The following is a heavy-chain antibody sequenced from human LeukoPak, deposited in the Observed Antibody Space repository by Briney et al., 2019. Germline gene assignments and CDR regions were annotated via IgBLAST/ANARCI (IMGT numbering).Heavy chain of an antibody. V-gene: IGHV1-69*05. J-gene: IGHJ5*01. D-gene: IGHD1-26*01. Sequence: SVKVSCKASGGTFSSYAISWVRQAPGQGLEWLGGIIPIFGTANYAQKFQGRVTITTDESTSTAYMELSSLRSEDTAVYYCAREQDGGSYFGGWFDSWGQGTLVTVSS. CDR2: IIPIFGTA. CDR1: GGTFSSYA. CDR3: AREQDGGSYFGGWFDS.